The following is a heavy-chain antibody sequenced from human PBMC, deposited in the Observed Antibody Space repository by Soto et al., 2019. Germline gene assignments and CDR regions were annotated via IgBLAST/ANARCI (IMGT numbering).Heavy chain of an antibody. CDR3: AHEPNYYDSSGYYGY. D-gene: IGHD3-22*01. CDR1: GGSFSGYY. Sequence: SETLSLTCAVYGGSFSGYYWSWIRQPPGKGLEWIGEINHSGSTNYNPSLKSRVTISVDTSKNQFSLKLSSVTAADTAVYYCAHEPNYYDSSGYYGYWGQGTLVTVSS. J-gene: IGHJ4*02. V-gene: IGHV4-34*01. CDR2: INHSGST.